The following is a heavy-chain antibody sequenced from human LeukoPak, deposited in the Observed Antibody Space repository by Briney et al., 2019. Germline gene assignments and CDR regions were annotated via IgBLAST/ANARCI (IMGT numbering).Heavy chain of an antibody. CDR2: ISTSSSYI. D-gene: IGHD3-22*01. V-gene: IGHV3-21*01. CDR3: ARDLGQYYDTSDNWFDP. Sequence: GGSLRLSCAASGFTFSHYSMNWVRQAPGKGLEWVSSISTSSSYIYYADSVKGRFTASRNNAKNSLYLQMDSLRAEDTAVYYCARDLGQYYDTSDNWFDPWGQGTLVTVSS. CDR1: GFTFSHYS. J-gene: IGHJ5*02.